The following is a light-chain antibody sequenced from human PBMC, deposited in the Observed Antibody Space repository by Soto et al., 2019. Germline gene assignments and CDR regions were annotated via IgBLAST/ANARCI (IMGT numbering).Light chain of an antibody. CDR3: QQYHKSPWT. CDR1: QSISAW. Sequence: DIRMTQSPSTLSASVGDRVTLTCRASQSISAWLAWYQQKPGKAPKLLISKASNLNSGVPSRFSGSGSGTEFALTITGLQSDDYATYYCQQYHKSPWTVGQGTKVE. J-gene: IGKJ1*01. V-gene: IGKV1-5*03. CDR2: KAS.